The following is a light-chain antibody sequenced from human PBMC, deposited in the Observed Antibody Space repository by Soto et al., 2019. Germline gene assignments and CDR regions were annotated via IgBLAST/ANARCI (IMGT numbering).Light chain of an antibody. J-gene: IGLJ2*01. V-gene: IGLV2-14*03. CDR3: QSYDSGLIGLI. CDR1: DSDVGGYEY. CDR2: DVS. Sequence: QSALTQPASVSGSPGQSIIISCTGTDSDVGGYEYVSWYQQHPGKVPKLMIYDVSHRPSGVSHRFSGSKSGNTASLTISGLQAEDEADYYCQSYDSGLIGLIFGTGTKLTVL.